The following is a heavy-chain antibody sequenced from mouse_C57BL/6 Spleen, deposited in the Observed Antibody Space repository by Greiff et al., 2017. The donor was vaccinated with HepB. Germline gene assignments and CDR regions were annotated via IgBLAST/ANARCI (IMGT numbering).Heavy chain of an antibody. D-gene: IGHD1-1*01. CDR1: GYSITSGYD. J-gene: IGHJ3*01. CDR3: ARAYYGSGFAY. Sequence: EVQLVESGPGMVKPSQSLSLTCTVTGYSITSGYDWHWIRHFPGNKLEWMGYISYSGSTNYNPSLKSRISITHDTSKNHFFLKLNSVTTEDTATYYCARAYYGSGFAYWGQGTLVTVSA. CDR2: ISYSGST. V-gene: IGHV3-1*01.